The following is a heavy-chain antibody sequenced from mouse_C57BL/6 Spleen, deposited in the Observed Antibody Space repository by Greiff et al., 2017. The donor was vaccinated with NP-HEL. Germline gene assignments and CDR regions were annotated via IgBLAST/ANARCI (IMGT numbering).Heavy chain of an antibody. Sequence: QVQLQQSGPELVKPGASVKISCKASGYAFSSSWMNWVKQRPGKGLEWIGRIYPGDGDTNYNGKFKGKATLTADKSSSTAYMQLSSLTSEDSAVYFCARGSNYEYYAMDYWGQGTSVTVSS. D-gene: IGHD2-5*01. CDR3: ARGSNYEYYAMDY. CDR2: IYPGDGDT. CDR1: GYAFSSSW. J-gene: IGHJ4*01. V-gene: IGHV1-82*01.